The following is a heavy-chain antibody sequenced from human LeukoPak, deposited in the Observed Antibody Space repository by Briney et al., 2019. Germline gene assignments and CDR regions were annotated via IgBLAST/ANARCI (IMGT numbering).Heavy chain of an antibody. CDR1: GGTFSSYA. D-gene: IGHD3-3*01. V-gene: IGHV1-69*13. CDR2: IIPIFGTA. Sequence: SVKVSCKASGGTFSSYAISWVRQAPGQGLEWMGGIIPIFGTANYAQKFQGRVTITADESTSTAYMELSSLRSEDTAVYYCARADPITIFGVYYMDLWGKGTTVTVSS. CDR3: ARADPITIFGVYYMDL. J-gene: IGHJ6*03.